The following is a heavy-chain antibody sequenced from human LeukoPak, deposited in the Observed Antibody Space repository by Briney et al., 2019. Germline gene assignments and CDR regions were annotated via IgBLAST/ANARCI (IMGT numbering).Heavy chain of an antibody. CDR1: GYTFTSYD. J-gene: IGHJ5*02. D-gene: IGHD1-26*01. V-gene: IGHV1-8*03. Sequence: ASVKVSCKASGYTFTSYDINWVRQATGQGLEWMGWMNPNSGNTGYAQKFQGRVTITRNTSISTAYMELSSLRSEGTAVYYCARGHYPRDRFDPWGQGTLVTVSS. CDR3: ARGHYPRDRFDP. CDR2: MNPNSGNT.